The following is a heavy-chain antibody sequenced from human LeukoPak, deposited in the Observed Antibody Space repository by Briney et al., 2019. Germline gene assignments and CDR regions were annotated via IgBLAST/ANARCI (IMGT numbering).Heavy chain of an antibody. Sequence: PSETLSLTCTVSGGSISSSSYYWGWIRQPPGKGLEWIGSIYYSGSTYYNPSLKSRVTISVDTSKNQFSLKLSSVTAADTAVYYCARDWINAAGLFYYYGMDVWGQGTTVTVSS. CDR1: GGSISSSSYY. J-gene: IGHJ6*02. V-gene: IGHV4-39*07. CDR3: ARDWINAAGLFYYYGMDV. D-gene: IGHD2-2*03. CDR2: IYYSGST.